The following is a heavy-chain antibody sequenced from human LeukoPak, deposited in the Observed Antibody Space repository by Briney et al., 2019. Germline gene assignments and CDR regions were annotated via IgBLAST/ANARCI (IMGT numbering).Heavy chain of an antibody. CDR1: GGSISGSIYN. D-gene: IGHD3-22*01. Sequence: SETLSLTCSVSGGSISGSIYNWAWIRQPPEKGLEWIGNIYYGGRDYYNPSLKSRVTISVDTSKNQFSLKLSSVTAADTAVYYCARRGYYDSSGHYSGDIWGQGTMVTVSS. CDR3: ARRGYYDSSGHYSGDI. V-gene: IGHV4-39*01. CDR2: IYYGGRD. J-gene: IGHJ3*02.